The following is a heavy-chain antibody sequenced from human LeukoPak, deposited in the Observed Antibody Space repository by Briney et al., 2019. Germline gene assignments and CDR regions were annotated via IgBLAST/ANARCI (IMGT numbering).Heavy chain of an antibody. D-gene: IGHD3-10*01. V-gene: IGHV3-30*04. CDR2: ISYDGSNK. J-gene: IGHJ4*02. CDR1: GFTFSSYA. Sequence: GGSLRLSCAASGFTFSSYAMHWVRQAPGKGLEWVAVISYDGSNKYYADSVKGRFTISRDYSKNTLYLQMNSLRAEDTAVYYCARDLPKAPRSRVGGTFDYWGQGTLVTVS. CDR3: ARDLPKAPRSRVGGTFDY.